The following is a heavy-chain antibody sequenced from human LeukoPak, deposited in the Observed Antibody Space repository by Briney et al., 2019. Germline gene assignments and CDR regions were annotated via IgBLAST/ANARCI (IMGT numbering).Heavy chain of an antibody. J-gene: IGHJ4*02. CDR1: GGSISSSSYY. V-gene: IGHV3-11*01. CDR3: AREGYYDSRGNFDY. D-gene: IGHD3-22*01. CDR2: ISSSGSTI. Sequence: LSLTCTVSGGSISSSSYYWGWIRQAPGKGLEWVSYISSSGSTIYYADSVKGRFTISRDNAKNSLYLQMNSLRAEDTAVYYCAREGYYDSRGNFDYWGQGTLVTVSS.